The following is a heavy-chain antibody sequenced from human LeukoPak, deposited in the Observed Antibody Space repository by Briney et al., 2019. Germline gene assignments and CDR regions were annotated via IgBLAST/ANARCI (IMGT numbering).Heavy chain of an antibody. CDR1: GYSFTSYW. CDR2: IYPGDSDT. V-gene: IGHV5-51*01. J-gene: IGHJ4*02. Sequence: GESLKISCKGSGYSFTSYWIGWVRQMPGKGLEWMGIIYPGDSDTRYSPSFQGQVTIPADKSISTAYLQWSSLKASDTAMYYCASSVGGAAAGTYYFDYWGQGTLVTVSS. CDR3: ASSVGGAAAGTYYFDY. D-gene: IGHD6-13*01.